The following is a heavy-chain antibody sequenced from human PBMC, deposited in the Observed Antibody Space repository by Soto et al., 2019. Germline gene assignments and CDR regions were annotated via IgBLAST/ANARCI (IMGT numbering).Heavy chain of an antibody. Sequence: SETLSLTCSVSGAALNSGNYYWSWTRQVPGKGLEWIGHIYVTGAVDYNPSLRDRIAISQDTSERQFSLNLRLVTAADTAVYYCARLRIATNNYKWFDPWGQGTLVTVSS. CDR1: GAALNSGNYY. J-gene: IGHJ5*02. CDR2: IYVTGAV. CDR3: ARLRIATNNYKWFDP. V-gene: IGHV4-31*03. D-gene: IGHD2-21*01.